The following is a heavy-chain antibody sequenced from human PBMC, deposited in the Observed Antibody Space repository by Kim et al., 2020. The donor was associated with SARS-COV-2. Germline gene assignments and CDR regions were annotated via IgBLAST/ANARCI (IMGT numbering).Heavy chain of an antibody. CDR3: ARVHARHYYYYGMDV. CDR1: GGSISSSSYY. CDR2: IYYSGST. D-gene: IGHD6-6*01. V-gene: IGHV4-39*07. J-gene: IGHJ6*02. Sequence: SETLSLTCTVSGGSISSSSYYWGWIRQPPGKGLEWIGSIYYSGSTYYNPSLKSRVTISVDTSKNQFSLKLSSVTAADTAVYYCARVHARHYYYYGMDVWGQGTTVTVSS.